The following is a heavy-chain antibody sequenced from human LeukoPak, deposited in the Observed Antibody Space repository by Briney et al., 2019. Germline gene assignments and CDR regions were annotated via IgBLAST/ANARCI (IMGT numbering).Heavy chain of an antibody. CDR3: ARVNHYYDSSGQPDY. D-gene: IGHD3-22*01. J-gene: IGHJ4*02. Sequence: ASVKVSCKASGYTFTRYYMHWVRQAPGQGLEWMGLINPSGGSTSYAQKFQGRVTMTRDMSTSTVYMELSSLRSEDTAVYYCARVNHYYDSSGQPDYWGQGTLVTVSS. V-gene: IGHV1-46*01. CDR1: GYTFTRYY. CDR2: INPSGGST.